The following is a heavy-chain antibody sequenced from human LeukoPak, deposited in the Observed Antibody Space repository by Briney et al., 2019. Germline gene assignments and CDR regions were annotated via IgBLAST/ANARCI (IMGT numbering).Heavy chain of an antibody. CDR3: ARDQRCGGDCYVFDY. CDR1: GGTFSSYA. J-gene: IGHJ4*02. CDR2: IIPIVGTA. V-gene: IGHV1-69*04. Sequence: SVKVSCKASGGTFSSYAISWVRQAPGQGLEWMGRIIPIVGTANYAQKFQGRVTITADKSTSTAYMELSSLRSEDTAVYYCARDQRCGGDCYVFDYWGQGTLVTVSS. D-gene: IGHD2-21*02.